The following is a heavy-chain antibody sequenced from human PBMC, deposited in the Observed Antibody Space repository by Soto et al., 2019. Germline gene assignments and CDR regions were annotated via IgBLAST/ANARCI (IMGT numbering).Heavy chain of an antibody. Sequence: QVQLVQSGAEVKKPGASVKVSCKASGYTFTGYYMHWVRQAPGQGLEWMGWINPNSGGTNYAQKFQGRVAMTRDTSISTAYMELSRRISDDTAVYYCARERLQLWATNYYYYGMDVWGQGTTVTVSS. CDR1: GYTFTGYY. D-gene: IGHD5-18*01. CDR3: ARERLQLWATNYYYYGMDV. J-gene: IGHJ6*02. CDR2: INPNSGGT. V-gene: IGHV1-2*02.